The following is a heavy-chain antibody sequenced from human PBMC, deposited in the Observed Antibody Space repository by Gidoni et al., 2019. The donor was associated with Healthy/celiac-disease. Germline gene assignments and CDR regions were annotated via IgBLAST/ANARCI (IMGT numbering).Heavy chain of an antibody. D-gene: IGHD6-25*01. CDR1: GFTFSSYE. Sequence: EVQLVESGGGLVQPGGSLRLSCAASGFTFSSYEMNWVRQAPGKGLEWVSYISSSGSTIYYADSVKGRFTISRDNAKNSLYLQMNSLRAEDTAVYYCARGSQMPSSEIDYWGQGTLVTVSS. CDR3: ARGSQMPSSEIDY. J-gene: IGHJ4*02. CDR2: ISSSGSTI. V-gene: IGHV3-48*03.